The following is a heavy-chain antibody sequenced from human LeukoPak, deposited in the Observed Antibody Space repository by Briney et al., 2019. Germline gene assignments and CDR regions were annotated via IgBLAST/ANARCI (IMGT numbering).Heavy chain of an antibody. V-gene: IGHV1-69*13. CDR2: IIPIFGTA. CDR3: ARDNNPLYDSSGYLVGFVSFDY. CDR1: GGTFSSYA. D-gene: IGHD3-22*01. J-gene: IGHJ4*02. Sequence: SVKVSCKASGGTFSSYAISWVRQAPGQGLEWMGGIIPIFGTANYAQKFQGRVTITADESTSTAYMELSSLRSEDTAVYYCARDNNPLYDSSGYLVGFVSFDYWGQGTLVTVSS.